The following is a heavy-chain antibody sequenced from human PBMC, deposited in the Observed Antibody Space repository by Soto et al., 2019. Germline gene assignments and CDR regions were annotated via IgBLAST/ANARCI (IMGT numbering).Heavy chain of an antibody. Sequence: QVQLVESGGGVVQPGRSLRLSCAASGFTFSSYGMHWVRQAPGKGLEWVAVISYAGDYQYYADSVKGRFTISRDNSKNPLYLQMNTLRPEYTAVYFCAKSRGGSSWYEGDSWGQGTLVTVSS. CDR1: GFTFSSYG. J-gene: IGHJ4*02. CDR3: AKSRGGSSWYEGDS. V-gene: IGHV3-30*18. CDR2: ISYAGDYQ. D-gene: IGHD6-13*01.